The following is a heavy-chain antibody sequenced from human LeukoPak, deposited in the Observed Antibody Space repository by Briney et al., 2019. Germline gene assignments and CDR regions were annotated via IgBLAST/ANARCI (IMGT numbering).Heavy chain of an antibody. CDR2: IYYSGST. J-gene: IGHJ3*02. D-gene: IGHD3-3*01. Sequence: NTSETLSLTCTVSGGSISSYYWSWIRQPPGKGLEWIGYIYYSGSTNYNPSLKSRVTISVETSKNQFSLKLSSVTAADTAVYYCARTVKKLRGVVIILDAFDIWGQGTMVTVSS. CDR1: GGSISSYY. V-gene: IGHV4-59*01. CDR3: ARTVKKLRGVVIILDAFDI.